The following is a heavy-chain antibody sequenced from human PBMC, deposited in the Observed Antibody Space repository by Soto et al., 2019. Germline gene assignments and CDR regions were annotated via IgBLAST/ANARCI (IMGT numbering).Heavy chain of an antibody. CDR3: AKDDTSRYYEAAIDY. Sequence: GGSLRLSCAASGFTFSSYGMHWVRQAPGKGLEWVAVISYDGSNKYYADSVKGRFTISRDNSKNTLYLQMNSLRAEDTAVHYCAKDDTSRYYEAAIDYWGQGNLVTVSS. CDR2: ISYDGSNK. J-gene: IGHJ4*02. D-gene: IGHD3-3*01. CDR1: GFTFSSYG. V-gene: IGHV3-30*18.